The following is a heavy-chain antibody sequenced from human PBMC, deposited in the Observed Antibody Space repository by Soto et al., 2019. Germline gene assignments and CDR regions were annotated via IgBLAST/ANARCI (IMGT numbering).Heavy chain of an antibody. D-gene: IGHD2-2*01. J-gene: IGHJ5*01. CDR3: ARRYCSSTSCYNWFDS. Sequence: PSETLSLTCTVSGGSISSYYWSWIRHPPGKGLEWIGYIYYSGSTNYNPSLKSRVTISVDTSKNQFSLKLSSVTAADTAVYYCARRYCSSTSCYNWFDSSGQGTLVTAPQ. V-gene: IGHV4-59*08. CDR2: IYYSGST. CDR1: GGSISSYY.